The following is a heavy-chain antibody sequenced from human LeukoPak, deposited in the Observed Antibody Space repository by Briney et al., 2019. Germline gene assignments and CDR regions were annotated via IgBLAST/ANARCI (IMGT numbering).Heavy chain of an antibody. CDR3: ARGPLYGDYYCDF. CDR2: ISPKNGDT. CDR1: NYTFSDYT. D-gene: IGHD4-17*01. Sequence: ASVKVSCKASNYTFSDYTINWVRQAPGQGHEWMGWISPKNGDTNPAQRFQGRVTMTTETSTTTAYMDLRNLTSDDTAVYFCARGPLYGDYYCDFWGQGTLVTVSS. V-gene: IGHV1-18*01. J-gene: IGHJ4*02.